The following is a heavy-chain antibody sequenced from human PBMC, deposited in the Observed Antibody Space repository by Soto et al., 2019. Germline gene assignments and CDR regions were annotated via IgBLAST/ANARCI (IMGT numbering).Heavy chain of an antibody. J-gene: IGHJ5*02. CDR3: VREATIAAWFDP. D-gene: IGHD2-21*01. CDR2: IYHTGNT. V-gene: IGHV4-30-2*01. Sequence: PSETLSLTCTVSGDSISGGGFSWTWIRQPPGKGLEWIGYIYHTGNTSYNPSLESRVSMSVDTSKSQFSLQLTSVTVADTAVYYCVREATIAAWFDPRGQGTLVTVSS. CDR1: GDSISGGGFS.